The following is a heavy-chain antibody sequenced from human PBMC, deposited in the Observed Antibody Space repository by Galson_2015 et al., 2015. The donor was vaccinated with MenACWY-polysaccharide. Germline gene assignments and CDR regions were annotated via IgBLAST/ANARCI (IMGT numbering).Heavy chain of an antibody. CDR1: GFTFSSHA. CDR2: ISPGGGSR. J-gene: IGHJ6*02. D-gene: IGHD3-10*01. V-gene: IGHV3-23*01. Sequence: SLRLSCAVSGFTFSSHAMSWVRQGPGKGLEWVSVISPGGGSRYFADSVKGRFTISRDNSKNTLYLQMNSLRAEDTAVYYCAKDFITDYFYYGLAVWGQGTTVTVSS. CDR3: AKDFITDYFYYGLAV.